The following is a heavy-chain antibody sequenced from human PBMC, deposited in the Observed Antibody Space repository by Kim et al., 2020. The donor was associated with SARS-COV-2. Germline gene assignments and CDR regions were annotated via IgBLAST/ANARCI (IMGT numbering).Heavy chain of an antibody. J-gene: IGHJ4*02. CDR1: GGSISSSNW. D-gene: IGHD6-13*01. V-gene: IGHV4-4*02. CDR2: IYHSGST. Sequence: SETLSLTCAVSGGSISSSNWWSWVRQPPGKGLEWIGEIYHSGSTNYNPSLKSRVTISVDKSKNQFSLKLSSVTAADTAVYYCARGRGAAAGMYYFDYWGQGTLVTVSS. CDR3: ARGRGAAAGMYYFDY.